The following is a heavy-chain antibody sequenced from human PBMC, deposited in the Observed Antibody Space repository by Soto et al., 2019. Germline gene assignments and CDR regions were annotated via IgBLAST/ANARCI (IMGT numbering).Heavy chain of an antibody. CDR2: IVVGSGNT. V-gene: IGHV1-58*01. CDR3: AALHYDILTGTGYYGMDV. CDR1: GFTFTSSA. D-gene: IGHD3-9*01. J-gene: IGHJ6*02. Sequence: SVKVSCKASGFTFTSSAGQWVRQARGQRLEWIGWIVVGSGNTNYAQKFQERVTITRDMSTSTAYMELSSLRSEDTAVYYCAALHYDILTGTGYYGMDVWGQGTTVTVSS.